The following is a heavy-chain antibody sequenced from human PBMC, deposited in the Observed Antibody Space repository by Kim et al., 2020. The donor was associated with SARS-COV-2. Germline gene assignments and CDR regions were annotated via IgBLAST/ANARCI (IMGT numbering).Heavy chain of an antibody. CDR3: AVRLDY. J-gene: IGHJ4*02. CDR2: GSGGST. V-gene: IGHV3-23*01. Sequence: GSGGSTYCAATVKGRFTISRDNSKNTLYLQMNSLRAEDTAVYYCAVRLDYWGQGTLGTVSS.